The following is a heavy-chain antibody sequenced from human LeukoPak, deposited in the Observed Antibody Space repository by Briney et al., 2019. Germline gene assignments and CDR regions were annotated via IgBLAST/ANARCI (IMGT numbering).Heavy chain of an antibody. D-gene: IGHD2-15*01. CDR3: ARGFGSGGSSVEL. V-gene: IGHV3-33*01. CDR1: GFTFNTYA. Sequence: GRSLRLSCAASGFTFNTYAMHWVRQAPGKGLEWLAVIWYDGKYKYYGDPVKGRISISRDNSKATLDLQMNNLRAEDTGLYYCARGFGSGGSSVELWGQGTLVTVSS. J-gene: IGHJ4*02. CDR2: IWYDGKYK.